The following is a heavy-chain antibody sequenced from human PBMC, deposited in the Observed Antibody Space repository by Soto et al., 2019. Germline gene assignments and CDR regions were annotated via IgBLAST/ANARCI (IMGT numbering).Heavy chain of an antibody. Sequence: PSETLSLTCAVSGGSISSSNWWSWVRQPPGKGLEWIGEIYHSGSTNYNPSLKSRVTISVDKSKNQFSLKLSSVTAADTAVYYCASSELLWFGESPHQYVMDFWGQGTTVTVSS. CDR3: ASSELLWFGESPHQYVMDF. D-gene: IGHD3-10*01. CDR1: GGSISSSNW. J-gene: IGHJ6*02. CDR2: IYHSGST. V-gene: IGHV4-4*02.